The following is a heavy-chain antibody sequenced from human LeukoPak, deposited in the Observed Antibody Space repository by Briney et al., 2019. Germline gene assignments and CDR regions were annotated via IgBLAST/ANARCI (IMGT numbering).Heavy chain of an antibody. V-gene: IGHV1-2*06. D-gene: IGHD3-22*01. Sequence: ASVKVSCKASGYTFTGYYMHWVRQAPGQGLEWMGRINPNSGGTNYAQKFQGRVTMTRDTSISTAYMELSRLRSDDTAVYYCAREPYDSSGYHFDYWGQGTLVTVSS. J-gene: IGHJ4*02. CDR2: INPNSGGT. CDR1: GYTFTGYY. CDR3: AREPYDSSGYHFDY.